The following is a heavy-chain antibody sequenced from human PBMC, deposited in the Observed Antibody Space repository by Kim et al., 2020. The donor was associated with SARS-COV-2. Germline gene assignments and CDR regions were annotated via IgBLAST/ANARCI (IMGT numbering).Heavy chain of an antibody. CDR2: IYYSGST. CDR3: ARGVGTRLKYGGGFGKEKYYFDD. D-gene: IGHD3-16*01. CDR1: GGSISSGGYY. V-gene: IGHV4-31*03. Sequence: SETLSLTCTVSGGSISSGGYYWSWIRQHPGKGLEWIGYIYYSGSTSYNPSLKSRVTIYVDTSKNPFSLKLSSVTAADTAVYYCARGVGTRLKYGGGFGKEKYYFDDWGQGTLVTVSS. J-gene: IGHJ4*02.